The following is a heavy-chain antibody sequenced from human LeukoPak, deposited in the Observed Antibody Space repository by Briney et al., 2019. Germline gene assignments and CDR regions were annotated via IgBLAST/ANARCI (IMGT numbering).Heavy chain of an antibody. CDR3: ARAGTVMVFFDI. CDR2: IYYTGGT. D-gene: IGHD5-18*01. CDR1: GGSINSYY. Sequence: SETLSLTCTVSGGSINSYYWSWIRQPPGKGLEWIGYIYYTGGTNYNPSLKSRVTISLDTSKNQFSLRLSSVTAADTAVYYCARAGTVMVFFDIWGQGTMVTVSS. J-gene: IGHJ3*02. V-gene: IGHV4-59*01.